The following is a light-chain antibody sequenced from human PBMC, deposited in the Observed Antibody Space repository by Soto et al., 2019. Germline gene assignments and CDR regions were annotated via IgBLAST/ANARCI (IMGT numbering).Light chain of an antibody. CDR3: QHLNTYPIT. Sequence: DVQMTQSPSSLSASVGDRVTISCRASQDISTHLAWFAQKPGRAPQLLIYAASTLHSGVPSRFSGSGSGTDFTLTISSLQPEDFATYYCQHLNTYPITCGPGTRLEIK. CDR1: QDISTH. CDR2: AAS. J-gene: IGKJ5*01. V-gene: IGKV1-9*01.